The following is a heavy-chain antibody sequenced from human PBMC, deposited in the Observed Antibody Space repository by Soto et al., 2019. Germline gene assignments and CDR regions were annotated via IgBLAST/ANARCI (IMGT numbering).Heavy chain of an antibody. CDR1: GGSISSSSYY. V-gene: IGHV4-39*01. J-gene: IGHJ6*02. D-gene: IGHD6-13*01. CDR3: ARQRGAAASYYYYGMDV. CDR2: IYYSGST. Sequence: PSETLSLTCTVSGGSISSSSYYWGWIRQPPGKGLEWIGSIYYSGSTYYSPSLKSRVTISVDTSKNQFSLKLSSVTAADTAVYYCARQRGAAASYYYYGMDVWGQGTTVTVSS.